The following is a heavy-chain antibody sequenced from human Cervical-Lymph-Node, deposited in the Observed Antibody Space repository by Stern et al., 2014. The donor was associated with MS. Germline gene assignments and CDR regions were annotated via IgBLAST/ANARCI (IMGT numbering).Heavy chain of an antibody. Sequence: QLVQSGPGLVKPSQTLSLACTVSGDSITSGGHYWSWIRQHPGKGLEWIGYIYNSGATFYNPSLKGRVTISLDTSKNQFSLQLSSVTAADTAIYYCASRWSGTYYGQNWFDPWGQGILVTVST. V-gene: IGHV4-31*03. J-gene: IGHJ5*02. D-gene: IGHD1-26*01. CDR3: ASRWSGTYYGQNWFDP. CDR2: IYNSGAT. CDR1: GDSITSGGHY.